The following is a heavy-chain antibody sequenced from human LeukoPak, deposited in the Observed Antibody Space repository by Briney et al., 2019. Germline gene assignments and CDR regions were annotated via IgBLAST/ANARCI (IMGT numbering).Heavy chain of an antibody. CDR2: INHSGST. CDR3: ARGRVFYYGMDV. D-gene: IGHD3-10*01. Sequence: SETLSLTCAVYGGSFSGYYWSWIRQPPGKGLEWIGEINHSGSTNYNPSLKSRVTISVDTSKNQFSLKLSSVTAADTAVYYCARGRVFYYGMDVWGLGTTVTVSS. J-gene: IGHJ6*02. V-gene: IGHV4-34*01. CDR1: GGSFSGYY.